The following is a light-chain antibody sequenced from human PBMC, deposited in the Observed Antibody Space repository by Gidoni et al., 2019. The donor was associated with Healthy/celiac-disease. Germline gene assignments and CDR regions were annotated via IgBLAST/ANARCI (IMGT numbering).Light chain of an antibody. Sequence: QPVLTQPPSVSAAPGQRVTISCTGSSSNIGAGYVVHWYQQLPGTAPKLLIYGNSSRPSGVPDRFSGSKSGTSASLAITGLQAEDEADYCCQSYDSSLSGSVFGGGTKLTVL. V-gene: IGLV1-40*01. CDR3: QSYDSSLSGSV. J-gene: IGLJ2*01. CDR1: SSNIGAGYV. CDR2: GNS.